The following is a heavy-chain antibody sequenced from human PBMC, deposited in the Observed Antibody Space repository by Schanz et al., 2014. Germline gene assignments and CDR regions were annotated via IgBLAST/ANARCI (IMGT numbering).Heavy chain of an antibody. Sequence: QVQLVQSGGEVKTPGASVKVSCKASGYTFTRSGISWVRQAPGQGLEWMGWISAYNGNMNYAPKFQGRVTMTTDTSTSTAYMELXXXXXEDTAVYYCAXXXXXXXVLVAVTREYYYHAMXVWGQGTTVTVSS. J-gene: IGHJ6*02. CDR3: AXXXXXXXVLVAVTREYYYHAMXV. V-gene: IGHV1-18*01. CDR2: ISAYNGNM. D-gene: IGHD2-15*01. CDR1: GYTFTRSG.